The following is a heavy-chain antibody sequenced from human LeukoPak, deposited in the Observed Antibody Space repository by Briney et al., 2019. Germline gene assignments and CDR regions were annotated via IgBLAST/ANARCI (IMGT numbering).Heavy chain of an antibody. CDR3: ARPWRFGEFGLDAKDAFDI. CDR1: EFTFSSYG. J-gene: IGHJ3*02. CDR2: ISSSSSYI. D-gene: IGHD3-10*01. V-gene: IGHV3-21*01. Sequence: NPGGSLRLSCAASEFTFSSYGMGWVRQAPGKGLEWVSSISSSSSYIYYADSVKGRFTISRDNAKNSLYLQMNSLRAEDTAVYYCARPWRFGEFGLDAKDAFDIWGQGTMVTVSS.